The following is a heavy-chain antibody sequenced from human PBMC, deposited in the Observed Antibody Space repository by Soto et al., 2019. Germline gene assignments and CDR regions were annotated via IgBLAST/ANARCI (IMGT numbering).Heavy chain of an antibody. CDR1: GLTFTNYP. CDR3: ASRNYYDRSGYYYWYYFDF. J-gene: IGHJ4*02. V-gene: IGHV3-23*01. D-gene: IGHD3-22*01. CDR2: ISGSGDST. Sequence: EVQLLQSGGGFVQPGGSLRLSCAASGLTFTNYPMSWVRQAPGKGLEWVSVISGSGDSTYYGESVKGRFTISRDNSENTLYLQMNSVGAGDTAVYYCASRNYYDRSGYYYWYYFDFWGQGTLVTVSS.